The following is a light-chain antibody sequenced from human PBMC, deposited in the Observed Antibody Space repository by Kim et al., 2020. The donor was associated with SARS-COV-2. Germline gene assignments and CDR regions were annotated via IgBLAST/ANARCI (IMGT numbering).Light chain of an antibody. Sequence: NFMLTQPHSVSESPGKTVTISCTRSSGSIDDNYVQWYQQRPGGVPTTVIYEDDQRPSGVSDRFSCSIDNSSNSASLTISGLRTEDEADCYCQSYNRDNVLFGGGTQLTVL. CDR3: QSYNRDNVL. J-gene: IGLJ2*01. CDR1: SGSIDDNY. CDR2: EDD. V-gene: IGLV6-57*04.